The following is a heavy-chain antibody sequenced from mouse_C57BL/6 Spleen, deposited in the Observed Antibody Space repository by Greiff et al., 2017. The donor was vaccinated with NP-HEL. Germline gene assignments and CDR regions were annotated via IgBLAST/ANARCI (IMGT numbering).Heavy chain of an antibody. J-gene: IGHJ1*03. CDR1: GYTFTSYW. V-gene: IGHV1-64*01. Sequence: VQLVESGAELVKPGASVKLSCKASGYTFTSYWMHWVKQRPGQGLEWIGMIHPNSGSTNYNEKFKSKATLTVDKSSSTAYMQLSSLTSEDSAVYYCARQTTVVATNYWYFDVWGTGTTVTVSS. CDR2: IHPNSGST. CDR3: ARQTTVVATNYWYFDV. D-gene: IGHD1-1*01.